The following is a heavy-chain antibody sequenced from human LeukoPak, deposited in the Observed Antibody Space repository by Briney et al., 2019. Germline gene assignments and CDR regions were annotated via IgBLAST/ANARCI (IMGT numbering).Heavy chain of an antibody. V-gene: IGHV4-59*01. J-gene: IGHJ4*02. CDR1: GGSITDYY. Sequence: SETLSLTCTVPGGSITDYYWSWIRQSPGKGLEWIGYIYYTGTSYNPSLKSRVTISADTSKNQFSLKLISVTAADTAVYYCASRKLGNDYWGQGTLVTVSS. D-gene: IGHD7-27*01. CDR2: IYYTGT. CDR3: ASRKLGNDY.